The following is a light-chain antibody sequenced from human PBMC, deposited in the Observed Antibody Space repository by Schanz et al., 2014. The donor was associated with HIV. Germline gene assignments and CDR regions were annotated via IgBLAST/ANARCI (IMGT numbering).Light chain of an antibody. CDR3: QQYGSSPKT. CDR1: QTVSXXX. Sequence: EVVLTQSPGTLSLSPRGSTTVSCRASQTVSXXXLAWYQQKPGQAPRLLIYGASRRAPGIPDRFSGSGSGTDFTLTISRVEPEDLXVYYCQQYGSSPKTFGXXXKLEI. J-gene: IGKJ2*01. V-gene: IGKV3-20*01. CDR2: GAS.